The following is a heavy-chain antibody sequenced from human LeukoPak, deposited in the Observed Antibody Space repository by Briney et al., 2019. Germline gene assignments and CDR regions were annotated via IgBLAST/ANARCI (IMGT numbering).Heavy chain of an antibody. CDR2: ISSSGSTI. D-gene: IGHD3-9*01. CDR1: GFTLSDYY. Sequence: GGSLRLSCAASGFTLSDYYMSWIRQAPGKGLEWVSYISSSGSTIYYADSVKGRFTISRDNAKNSLYLQMNSLRAEDTAVYYCARTAGGGPIYAFDIWGQGTMVTVSS. J-gene: IGHJ3*02. V-gene: IGHV3-11*04. CDR3: ARTAGGGPIYAFDI.